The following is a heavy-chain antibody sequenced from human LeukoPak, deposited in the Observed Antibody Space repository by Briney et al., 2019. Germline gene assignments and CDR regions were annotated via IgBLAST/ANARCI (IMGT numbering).Heavy chain of an antibody. J-gene: IGHJ6*03. D-gene: IGHD3-10*01. Sequence: ASVTVSCKASGYTFTSYGIGWVRQAPGQGLEWMGWISSHYGNTNYAQKLQGRVTMTTDTSTSTAYMELRSLRSDDTAVYYCARGGLLWFGEPMDVWGKGTMVTISS. CDR2: ISSHYGNT. CDR3: ARGGLLWFGEPMDV. V-gene: IGHV1-18*01. CDR1: GYTFTSYG.